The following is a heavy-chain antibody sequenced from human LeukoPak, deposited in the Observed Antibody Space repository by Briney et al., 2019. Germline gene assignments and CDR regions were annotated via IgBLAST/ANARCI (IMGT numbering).Heavy chain of an antibody. CDR2: IRSKAYGGTT. CDR1: GFTFGDYA. D-gene: IGHD2-21*02. J-gene: IGHJ4*02. CDR3: TRVSGDTFDY. Sequence: GGSLRLSCTASGFTFGDYAMSWVRQAPGKGLEWVGFIRSKAYGGTTEYAASVKGRLTISRDDSKSIAYLQMNSLKTEDTAVYYCTRVSGDTFDYWGQGTLVTVSS. V-gene: IGHV3-49*04.